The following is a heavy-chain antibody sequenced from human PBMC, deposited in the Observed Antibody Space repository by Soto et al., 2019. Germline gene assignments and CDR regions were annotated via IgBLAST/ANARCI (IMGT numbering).Heavy chain of an antibody. V-gene: IGHV3-74*01. CDR1: GFTFSRYW. CDR2: INADGSAT. CDR3: ARGQEPYGMDV. D-gene: IGHD1-26*01. J-gene: IGHJ6*02. Sequence: EVQLVESGGGLVQPGGSLRLSCAASGFTFSRYWMHWVRQAPEKGLVWVSRINADGSATTYADAVKDRFTISRDSAKNTLYLQMNSLRAEDTAVYYCARGQEPYGMDVWGQGTTVTVSS.